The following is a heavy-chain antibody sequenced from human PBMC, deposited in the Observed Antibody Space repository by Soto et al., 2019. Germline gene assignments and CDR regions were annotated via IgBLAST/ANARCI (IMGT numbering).Heavy chain of an antibody. V-gene: IGHV3-74*01. J-gene: IGHJ1*01. CDR2: LIRDGSYT. Sequence: EVQLVESGGGLVQPGGSLRLSCAASGFTFNTSWMDWVRQVPGEGLVWVSGLIRDGSYTAYADSVKGRFTISRDNAKNTLYLQMHTLRVEDTAMYYCARGFRDHWCRGTLVTVSS. D-gene: IGHD3-10*01. CDR1: GFTFNTSW. CDR3: ARGFRDH.